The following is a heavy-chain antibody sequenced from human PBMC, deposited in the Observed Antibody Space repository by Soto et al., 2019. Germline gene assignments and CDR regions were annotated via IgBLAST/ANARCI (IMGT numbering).Heavy chain of an antibody. CDR1: GFSLSTSGVG. V-gene: IGHV2-5*01. D-gene: IGHD6-13*01. Sequence: QITLKESGPTLVKPTQTLTLTCTFSGFSLSTSGVGVGWIRQPPGKALEWLALIYWNDDKRYSPSLKSRLTITKDTSKNQVVLTMTNMDPVDTATYYCALPRTGYSSSWYCFDYWGQGTLVTVSS. J-gene: IGHJ4*02. CDR3: ALPRTGYSSSWYCFDY. CDR2: IYWNDDK.